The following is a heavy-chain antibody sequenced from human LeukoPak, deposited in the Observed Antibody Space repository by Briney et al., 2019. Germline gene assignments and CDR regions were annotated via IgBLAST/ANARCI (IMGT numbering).Heavy chain of an antibody. CDR2: IYSGGST. V-gene: IGHV3-53*01. CDR1: GFTVSSNY. J-gene: IGHJ4*02. D-gene: IGHD2-21*02. Sequence: PGGSLRLSCAASGFTVSSNYMSWVRQAPGKGLEWVSVIYSGGSTYYADSVKGRFTISRDNSKNTLYLQMNSLRAEDTAVYYCARAWSRDYYFDYWGQGTLVTVSS. CDR3: ARAWSRDYYFDY.